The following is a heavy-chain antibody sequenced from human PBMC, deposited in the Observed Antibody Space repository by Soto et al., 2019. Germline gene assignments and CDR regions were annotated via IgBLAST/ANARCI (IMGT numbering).Heavy chain of an antibody. J-gene: IGHJ6*02. D-gene: IGHD3-22*01. CDR3: ARDPVTMIVVVTPSGMDV. V-gene: IGHV3-23*01. CDR1: EFTFSNYA. CDR2: ISDNGGTT. Sequence: GGSLRLSCAASEFTFSNYAMSWVRQAPGKGLEWVSSISDNGGTTYYADSVKGRFTISRDNSKNTLYLQMNSLRAEDTAVYYCARDPVTMIVVVTPSGMDVWGQGTTVTVSS.